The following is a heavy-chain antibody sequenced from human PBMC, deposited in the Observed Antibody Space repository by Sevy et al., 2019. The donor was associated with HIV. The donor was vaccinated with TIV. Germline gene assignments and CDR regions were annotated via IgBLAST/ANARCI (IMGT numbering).Heavy chain of an antibody. V-gene: IGHV3-30-3*01. CDR1: GFTFSSYA. J-gene: IGHJ3*02. CDR2: ISYDGSNK. Sequence: GGSLRLSCAASGFTFSSYAMHWVHQAPGKGLEWVAVISYDGSNKYYADSVKGRFTISRDNSKNTLYLQMNSLRAEDTAVYYCARDSHGEAFDILGQGTMVTVSS. CDR3: ARDSHGEAFDI.